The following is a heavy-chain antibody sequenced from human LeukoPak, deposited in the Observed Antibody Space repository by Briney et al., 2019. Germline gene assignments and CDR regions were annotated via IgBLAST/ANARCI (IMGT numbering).Heavy chain of an antibody. J-gene: IGHJ4*02. CDR2: INHSGST. CDR1: GGSFSGYY. Sequence: SETLSLTYAVYGGSFSGYYWSWIRQPPGKGLEWIGEINHSGSTNYNPSLKSRVTISVDTSKNQFSLKLSSVTAADTAVYYCARGYSSSWLTFDYWGQGTLVTVSS. CDR3: ARGYSSSWLTFDY. D-gene: IGHD6-13*01. V-gene: IGHV4-34*01.